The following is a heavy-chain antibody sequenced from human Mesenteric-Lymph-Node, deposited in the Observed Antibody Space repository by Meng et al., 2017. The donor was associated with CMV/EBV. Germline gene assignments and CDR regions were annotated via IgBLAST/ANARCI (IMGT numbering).Heavy chain of an antibody. D-gene: IGHD3-10*01. CDR3: ATNTYYYGLGSYFMDY. J-gene: IGHJ4*02. CDR2: IIPIFGTP. CDR1: GTVSSYA. Sequence: GTVSSYAISWVRQAPGQGLEWMGRIIPIFGTPNYAQKIQGRVTITADESTSTAYMELSSLRSEDTAVYYCATNTYYYGLGSYFMDYWGQGTLVTVSS. V-gene: IGHV1-69*15.